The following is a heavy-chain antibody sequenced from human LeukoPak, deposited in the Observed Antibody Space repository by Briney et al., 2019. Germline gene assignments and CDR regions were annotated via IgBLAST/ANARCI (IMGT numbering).Heavy chain of an antibody. V-gene: IGHV3-7*01. CDR1: GFTFSNYW. CDR2: IKEDGSEK. D-gene: IGHD7-27*01. Sequence: GGSLRLSCAASGFTFSNYWMTWVRQAPGTGLEWVANIKEDGSEKYYVDSVKGRFTISRDNAKNSLYLQMNSLRAEDTALYYCARGGPTGALDYXGQXTXXXXXS. CDR3: ARGGPTGALDY. J-gene: IGHJ4*02.